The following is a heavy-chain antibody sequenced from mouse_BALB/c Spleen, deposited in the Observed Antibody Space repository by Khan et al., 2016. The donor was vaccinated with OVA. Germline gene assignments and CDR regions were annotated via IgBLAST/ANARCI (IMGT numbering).Heavy chain of an antibody. Sequence: QVQLQQSGAELVKPGASVTLSCKASGYTFSSYYMYWVKQRPGQGLEWIGGINPRNGDSHFNERFKTKATLPVDTSSSTAYMQLSSLTSEDSAVYFCTRSGYANPFAYWGQGTLVTVSA. V-gene: IGHV1S81*02. J-gene: IGHJ3*01. CDR3: TRSGYANPFAY. D-gene: IGHD2-10*02. CDR2: INPRNGDS. CDR1: GYTFSSYY.